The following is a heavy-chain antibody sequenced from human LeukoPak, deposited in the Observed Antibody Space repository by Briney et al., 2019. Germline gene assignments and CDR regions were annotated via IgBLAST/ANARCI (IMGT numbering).Heavy chain of an antibody. CDR1: GFTVSSNY. J-gene: IGHJ4*02. V-gene: IGHV3-66*02. Sequence: QTGGSLRLSCAASGFTVSSNYMSWVRQAPGKGLEWVSVIYSGGSTYYADSVKGRFTISRDNSKNTLYLQMDSLRGEDTAVYYCARDSGYSSGWYDYWGQGTLVTVSS. CDR2: IYSGGST. D-gene: IGHD6-19*01. CDR3: ARDSGYSSGWYDY.